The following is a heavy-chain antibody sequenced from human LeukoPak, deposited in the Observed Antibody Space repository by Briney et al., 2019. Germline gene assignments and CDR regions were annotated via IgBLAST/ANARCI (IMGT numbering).Heavy chain of an antibody. D-gene: IGHD6-19*01. CDR3: ARLSYSSGLYWFDP. J-gene: IGHJ5*02. CDR1: GGSISSHY. Sequence: PSETLSLTCTVSGGSISSHYWSWIRQPPGKGLEWIGYIYYSGSTNYNPSLKSRVTISVDTSKNQFSLKLSSVTAADTAVYYCARLSYSSGLYWFDPWGQGTLVTVSS. V-gene: IGHV4-59*08. CDR2: IYYSGST.